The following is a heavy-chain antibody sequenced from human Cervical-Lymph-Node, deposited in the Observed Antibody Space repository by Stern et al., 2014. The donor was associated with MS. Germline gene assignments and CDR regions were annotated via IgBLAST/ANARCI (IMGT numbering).Heavy chain of an antibody. CDR3: ARTSYYDSSGFMTGSFDL. Sequence: VHLVESGTEVKKPGASVKVSCKASGYTFSGYYLHLVRQAPGRGLEWMGWINPNRGGTNYAQRFQGRVTMTRDTSINTAYMELSGLTSDDTAVYFCARTSYYDSSGFMTGSFDLWGQGTMVTVSS. J-gene: IGHJ3*01. V-gene: IGHV1-2*02. CDR2: INPNRGGT. D-gene: IGHD3-22*01. CDR1: GYTFSGYY.